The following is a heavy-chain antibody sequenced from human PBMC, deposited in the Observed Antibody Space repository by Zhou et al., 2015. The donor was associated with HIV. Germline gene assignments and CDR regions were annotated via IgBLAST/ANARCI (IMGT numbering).Heavy chain of an antibody. Sequence: QVQLVQSGAEVKKPGASVKVSCKASGYTFTGYYMHWVRQAPGQGLEWMGWINPNSGGTNYAQKFQGWVTMTRDTSISTAYMELSRLRSDDTAVYYCARTAGYSRGGRGWAFDIWGQGTMVTVSS. CDR2: INPNSGGT. J-gene: IGHJ3*02. CDR1: GYTFTGYY. D-gene: IGHD5-18*01. V-gene: IGHV1-2*04. CDR3: ARTAGYSRGGRGWAFDI.